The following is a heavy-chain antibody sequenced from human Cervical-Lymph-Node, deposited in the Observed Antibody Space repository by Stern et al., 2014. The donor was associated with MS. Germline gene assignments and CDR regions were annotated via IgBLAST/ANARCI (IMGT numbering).Heavy chain of an antibody. V-gene: IGHV1-2*06. CDR1: GYTFNAYY. CDR3: ARVTRHFENRLYFGMDV. Sequence: QVQLVQSAAEVKKPGASVKVSCEASGYTFNAYYIHWVRQAPGRGLEWMGRINPNSGETKYAQKFQGRVTLTRDKSQTDYMDMSRVTSDDTAVFYCARVTRHFENRLYFGMDVWGQGTTVTVSS. D-gene: IGHD1-14*01. CDR2: INPNSGET. J-gene: IGHJ6*02.